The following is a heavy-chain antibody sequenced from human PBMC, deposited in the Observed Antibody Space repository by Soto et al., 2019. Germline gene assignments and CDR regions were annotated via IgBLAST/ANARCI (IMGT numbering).Heavy chain of an antibody. J-gene: IGHJ4*02. CDR2: IIPIFGTA. Sequence: SVKVSCKASGGTFSSYAISWVRQAPGQGLESMGGIIPIFGTANYAQKFQGRVTITADKSTSTAYMELSSLRSEDTAVYYCASRYYYDSSGYYVPFDYWGQGTLVTVSS. D-gene: IGHD3-22*01. CDR1: GGTFSSYA. CDR3: ASRYYYDSSGYYVPFDY. V-gene: IGHV1-69*06.